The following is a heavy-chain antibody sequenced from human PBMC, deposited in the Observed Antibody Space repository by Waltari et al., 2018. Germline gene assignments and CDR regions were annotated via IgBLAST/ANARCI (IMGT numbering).Heavy chain of an antibody. J-gene: IGHJ5*01. CDR1: GHSITSDYH. D-gene: IGHD6-13*01. Sequence: QVQLQESGPRLVKPSETLSPICSVPGHSITSDYHWAWPRQSPEKGLEWIGTIHHRGSAYYSPSLKSRVTLSVDTSKNQFYLRVTSLTAADTAMYFCARAEGVAAGGKAYNYFDSWGQGTLVTVSS. CDR3: ARAEGVAAGGKAYNYFDS. CDR2: IHHRGSA. V-gene: IGHV4-38-2*02.